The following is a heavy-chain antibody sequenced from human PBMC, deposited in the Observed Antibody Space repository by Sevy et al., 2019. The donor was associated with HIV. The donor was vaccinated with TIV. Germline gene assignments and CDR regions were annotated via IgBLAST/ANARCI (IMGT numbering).Heavy chain of an antibody. CDR1: GFTFSSYA. CDR2: ISVSGGST. J-gene: IGHJ4*02. D-gene: IGHD5-12*01. CDR3: AKDPRYSGYENFDY. Sequence: GGSLRLSCAASGFTFSSYAMSWVRQAPGKGLEWVSVISVSGGSTYYADSVKGRFTISRDNSKNTLYLQMNSLRADDTALYYCAKDPRYSGYENFDYWGQGTLVTVSS. V-gene: IGHV3-23*01.